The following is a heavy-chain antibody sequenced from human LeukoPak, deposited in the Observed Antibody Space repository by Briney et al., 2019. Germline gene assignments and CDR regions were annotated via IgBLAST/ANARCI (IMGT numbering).Heavy chain of an antibody. Sequence: KPSETLSLTCTVSGGSISSYYWSWIRQPPGKGLEWIGYIYYSGSTNYNPSLKSRVTISVDTSKNQFSLKLSSVTAADTAVYYCARHGGFDYGDYLFDYWGQGTLVTVSS. J-gene: IGHJ4*02. CDR2: IYYSGST. V-gene: IGHV4-59*08. D-gene: IGHD4-17*01. CDR3: ARHGGFDYGDYLFDY. CDR1: GGSISSYY.